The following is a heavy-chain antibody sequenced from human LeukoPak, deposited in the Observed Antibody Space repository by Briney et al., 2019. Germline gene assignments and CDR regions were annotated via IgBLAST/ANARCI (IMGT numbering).Heavy chain of an antibody. V-gene: IGHV3-30*03. D-gene: IGHD3-22*01. CDR2: ISYDGSNK. CDR1: GFTFSSYW. Sequence: GGSLRLSCAASGFTFSSYWMHWVRQAPGKGLEWVAVISYDGSNKYYADSVKGRFTISRDNSKNTLYLQMNSLRAEDTAIYYCAREPTSGYYYCDYWGQGTLVTVYS. J-gene: IGHJ4*02. CDR3: AREPTSGYYYCDY.